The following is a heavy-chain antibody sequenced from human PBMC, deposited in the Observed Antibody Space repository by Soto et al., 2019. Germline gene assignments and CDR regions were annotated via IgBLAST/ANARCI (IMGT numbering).Heavy chain of an antibody. CDR2: IYYSGST. CDR3: AREKVESLGEDYYYYGMDV. CDR1: GGSISSGDYY. Sequence: SETLSLTCTVSGGSISSGDYYWSWIRQPPGKGLEWIGYIYYSGSTYYNPSLKSRVTISVDTSKNQFSLKLSSVTAADTAVYYCAREKVESLGEDYYYYGMDVWGQGTTVTVSS. D-gene: IGHD3-16*01. V-gene: IGHV4-30-4*01. J-gene: IGHJ6*02.